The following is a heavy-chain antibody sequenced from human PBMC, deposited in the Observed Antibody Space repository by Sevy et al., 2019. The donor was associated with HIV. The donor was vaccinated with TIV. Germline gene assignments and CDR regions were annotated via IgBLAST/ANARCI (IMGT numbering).Heavy chain of an antibody. J-gene: IGHJ5*02. CDR2: IYYSGST. CDR3: ARAPPVVVVPGAPSWFDP. CDR1: GGSISSSSYY. Sequence: SETLSLTCTVSGGSISSSSYYWGRIRQPPGKGLEWIGSIYYSGSTYYNPSLKSRVTISVDTSKNQFSLKLNSVTAADTAVYYCARAPPVVVVPGAPSWFDPWGQGTLVTVSS. V-gene: IGHV4-39*01. D-gene: IGHD2-2*01.